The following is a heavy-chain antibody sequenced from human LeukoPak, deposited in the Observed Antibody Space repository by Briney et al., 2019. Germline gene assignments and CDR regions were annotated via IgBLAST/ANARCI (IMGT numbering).Heavy chain of an antibody. CDR3: ARVDCSSTSCVFFGY. CDR1: GGSVSSYY. CDR2: IYYSGST. V-gene: IGHV4-59*02. J-gene: IGHJ4*02. D-gene: IGHD2-2*01. Sequence: PSETLSLTCTVSGGSVSSYYWSWIRQPPGKGLEWTGYIYYSGSTNYNPSLKSRVTISVDTSKNQFSLKMSSVTAADTAVYYCARVDCSSTSCVFFGYWGQGTLVTVSS.